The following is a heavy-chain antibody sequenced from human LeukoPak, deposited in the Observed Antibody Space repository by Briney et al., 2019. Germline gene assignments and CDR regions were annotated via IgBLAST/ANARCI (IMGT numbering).Heavy chain of an antibody. V-gene: IGHV3-30*18. CDR1: GITFSSYG. J-gene: IGHJ1*01. CDR2: ISHDGNNK. Sequence: PGGSLRLSCAASGITFSSYGMYWVRQAPGKGLEWVAVISHDGNNKYYADSVKGRFTISRDNSKNTLYLQMNSLRAEDTAVYYCAQGGEYSSSSGYFQHWGQGTLVTVSS. D-gene: IGHD6-6*01. CDR3: AQGGEYSSSSGYFQH.